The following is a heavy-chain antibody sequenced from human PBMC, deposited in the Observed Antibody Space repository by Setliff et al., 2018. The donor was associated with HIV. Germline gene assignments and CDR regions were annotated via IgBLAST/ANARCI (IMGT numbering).Heavy chain of an antibody. D-gene: IGHD6-19*01. V-gene: IGHV3-30*02. J-gene: IGHJ4*02. CDR3: AKNLYRSPWSPLDY. CDR1: DFTFSGYG. Sequence: GGSLRLSCAASDFTFSGYGMHWVRQAPGKGLEWVAFIRYDGSYKFYADSVKGRFTISRDNSKNTLYLQTNSLRPEDTAVYYCAKNLYRSPWSPLDYWGQGTLVTVSS. CDR2: IRYDGSYK.